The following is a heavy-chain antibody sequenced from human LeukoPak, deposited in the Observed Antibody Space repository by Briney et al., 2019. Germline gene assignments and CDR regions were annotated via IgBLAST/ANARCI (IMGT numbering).Heavy chain of an antibody. CDR3: ARGSRYNWNYICNY. CDR2: IIHSGST. CDR1: GGSFSGYY. J-gene: IGHJ4*02. V-gene: IGHV4-34*01. D-gene: IGHD1-7*01. Sequence: SETLSLTCAVYGGSFSGYYWSWIRQPPGKGLEWIGEIIHSGSTNYNPSLKSRVTISVDTSKNQFSLKLSSVTAADTAVYYCARGSRYNWNYICNYWGQGTLVTVSS.